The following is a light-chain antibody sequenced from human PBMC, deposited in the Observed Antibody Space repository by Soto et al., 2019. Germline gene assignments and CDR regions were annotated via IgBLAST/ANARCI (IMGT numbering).Light chain of an antibody. CDR1: QSVSSSY. Sequence: VMTQSPATLSVSPGERATLSCRASQSVSSSYLAWYQQKPGQAPRLLIYDAYNRATGIPPRFSGSGSGTDFTLTISSLEPEDSAVYYCQQRHMWPITFGQGTRREIK. CDR3: QQRHMWPIT. J-gene: IGKJ5*01. CDR2: DAY. V-gene: IGKV3D-20*02.